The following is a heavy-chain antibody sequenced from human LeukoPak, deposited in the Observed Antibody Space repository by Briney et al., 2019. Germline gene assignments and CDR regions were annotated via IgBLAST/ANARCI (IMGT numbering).Heavy chain of an antibody. CDR2: IYYSGST. CDR1: GGSISSSSYY. Sequence: PSKTLSLTCTVPGGSISSSSYYWGWIRQPPGRGLEWIGSIYYSGSTYYNPSLKSRVTISVDTSKNQFSLKLSSVTAADTAVYYCTAAGTSSSISSCDYWGQGTLVTVSS. J-gene: IGHJ4*02. CDR3: TAAGTSSSISSCDY. D-gene: IGHD6-13*01. V-gene: IGHV4-39*01.